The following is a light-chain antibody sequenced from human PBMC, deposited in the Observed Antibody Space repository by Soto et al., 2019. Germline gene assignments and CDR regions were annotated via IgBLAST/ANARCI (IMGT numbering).Light chain of an antibody. Sequence: SYVLTQAPSVSVAPGQTATITCGGTNIGSKSVHWYQQKPGQAPVLVSYYDRDRPSGIPERFSGSNSGSTATLTISRVEAGDEADYYCQVWDIGSGVAFGGGTKLTVL. CDR3: QVWDIGSGVA. CDR2: YDR. V-gene: IGLV3-21*04. CDR1: NIGSKS. J-gene: IGLJ2*01.